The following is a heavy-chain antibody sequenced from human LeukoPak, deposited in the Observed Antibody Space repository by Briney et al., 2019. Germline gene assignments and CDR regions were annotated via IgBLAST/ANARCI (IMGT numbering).Heavy chain of an antibody. J-gene: IGHJ4*02. Sequence: GGSLRLSCAASGFTFSSYGMHWVRQAPGKGLEWVAVISYGGSNKYYADSVKGRFTISRDNSKNTLYLQMNSLRAEDTAVYYCAKDLEHSSGWYVPSPFDYWGQGTLVTVSS. V-gene: IGHV3-30*18. D-gene: IGHD6-19*01. CDR3: AKDLEHSSGWYVPSPFDY. CDR2: ISYGGSNK. CDR1: GFTFSSYG.